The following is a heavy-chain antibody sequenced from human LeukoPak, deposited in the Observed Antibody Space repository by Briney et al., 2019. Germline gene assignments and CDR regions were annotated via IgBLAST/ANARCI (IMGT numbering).Heavy chain of an antibody. V-gene: IGHV4-61*02. D-gene: IGHD1-26*01. CDR1: GGSITSGSYY. CDR3: AKASVGARFFDP. CDR2: IYTSGIT. J-gene: IGHJ5*02. Sequence: PSETLSLTCTVSGGSITSGSYYWSWIRQPAGKGLEWIGRIYTSGITNYNPSPKSRVTISVDKSKNQFSLKLSSVTAADTAVYYCAKASVGARFFDPWGQGTLVTVSS.